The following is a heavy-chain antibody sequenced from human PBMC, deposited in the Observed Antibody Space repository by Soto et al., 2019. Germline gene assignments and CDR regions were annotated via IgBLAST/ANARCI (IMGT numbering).Heavy chain of an antibody. Sequence: GASVKVSCKASGGTFSSYTISWVRQAPGQGLEWMGRIIPILGIANYAQKFQGRVTITADKSTSTAYMELSSLRSEDTAVYYCARGITMVRGVISYFLDYWGQGTLVTVSS. CDR3: ARGITMVRGVISYFLDY. V-gene: IGHV1-69*02. CDR2: IIPILGIA. D-gene: IGHD3-10*01. CDR1: GGTFSSYT. J-gene: IGHJ4*02.